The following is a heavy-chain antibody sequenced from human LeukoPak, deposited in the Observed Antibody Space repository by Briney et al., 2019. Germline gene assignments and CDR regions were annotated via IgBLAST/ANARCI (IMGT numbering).Heavy chain of an antibody. J-gene: IGHJ5*02. CDR3: AKASVGARFFDP. Sequence: SETLSLTCAVSGGSISSSNWWSWVRQPPGKGLEWIGEIYHSGSTNYNPSLKSRVTISVDKSKNQFSLKLSSVTAADTAVYYCAKASVGARFFDPWGQGTLVTVSS. CDR2: IYHSGST. CDR1: GGSISSSNW. D-gene: IGHD1-26*01. V-gene: IGHV4-4*02.